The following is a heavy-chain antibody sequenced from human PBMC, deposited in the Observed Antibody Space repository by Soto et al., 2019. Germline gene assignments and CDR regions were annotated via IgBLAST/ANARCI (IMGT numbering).Heavy chain of an antibody. J-gene: IGHJ4*02. CDR3: TASGWTLVGYYFDY. Sequence: GESLKISCAASGFTFSNAWMSWVRQAPGKGLEWVGRIKSKTDGGTTDYAAPVKGRFTISRDDSKNTLYLQMNSLKTEDTAVYYCTASGWTLVGYYFDYWGQGTLVTVSS. CDR1: GFTFSNAW. V-gene: IGHV3-15*01. D-gene: IGHD6-19*01. CDR2: IKSKTDGGTT.